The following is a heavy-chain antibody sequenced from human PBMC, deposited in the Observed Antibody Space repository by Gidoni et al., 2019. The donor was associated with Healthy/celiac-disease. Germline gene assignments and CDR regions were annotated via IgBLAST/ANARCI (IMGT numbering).Heavy chain of an antibody. CDR3: ASSPDYGDYRLDFDY. J-gene: IGHJ4*02. D-gene: IGHD4-17*01. Sequence: EVPLLESGGGLVQPVGSLSLPCAASAFTFSSYAMSWVRQAPGKGLEWVSAISGSGGSTYDADSVKGRFTISRDNSKNTLYLQMNSLRAEDTAVYYCASSPDYGDYRLDFDYWGQGTLVTVSS. CDR1: AFTFSSYA. CDR2: ISGSGGST. V-gene: IGHV3-23*01.